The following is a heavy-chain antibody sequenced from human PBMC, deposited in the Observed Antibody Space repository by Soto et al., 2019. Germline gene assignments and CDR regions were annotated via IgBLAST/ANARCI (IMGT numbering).Heavy chain of an antibody. D-gene: IGHD1-7*01. V-gene: IGHV3-23*01. CDR2: MSGSSSTT. CDR3: AKNQERELPRVIDF. CDR1: GLTFSNYA. Sequence: GGYLRLSCATSGLTFSNYAMSWVRQAPGGGLEWVSSMSGSSSTTYYADSVRGRFTISRDRSKNTLYLQMSSLRAEDTALYYCAKNQERELPRVIDFWGQGTLVTISS. J-gene: IGHJ4*02.